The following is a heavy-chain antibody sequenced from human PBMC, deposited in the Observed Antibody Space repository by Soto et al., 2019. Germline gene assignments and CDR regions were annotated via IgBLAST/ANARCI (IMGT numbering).Heavy chain of an antibody. D-gene: IGHD3-3*01. CDR1: GYDFNTNW. Sequence: GESLKISCRGSGYDFNTNWFGWVRQLPGRGLEWVGIMYPGDSDTRYNPSLQGHVTPSVDVTVSTAFLQWRSLETSDTGMYFCARLPRDCNKTSCYYADHWGQGTQATVSS. V-gene: IGHV5-51*01. CDR3: ARLPRDCNKTSCYYADH. CDR2: MYPGDSDT. J-gene: IGHJ4*02.